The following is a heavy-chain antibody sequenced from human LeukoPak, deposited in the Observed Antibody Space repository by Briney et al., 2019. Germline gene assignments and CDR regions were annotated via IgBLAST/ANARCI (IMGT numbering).Heavy chain of an antibody. J-gene: IGHJ3*02. CDR1: GGSISSYY. CDR3: ARPETDDGASDAFDI. CDR2: IYTSGST. Sequence: PSETLSLTCTVSGGSISSYYWSWIRQPAGKGLEWIGRIYTSGSTNYNPSLKSRVTMSVDTSKNQFSLKLSSVTAADTAVYYCARPETDDGASDAFDIWGQGTMVTVSS. D-gene: IGHD3-16*01. V-gene: IGHV4-4*07.